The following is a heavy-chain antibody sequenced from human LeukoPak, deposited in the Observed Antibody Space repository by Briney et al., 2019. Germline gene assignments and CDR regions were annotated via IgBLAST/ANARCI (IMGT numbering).Heavy chain of an antibody. D-gene: IGHD6-6*01. J-gene: IGHJ6*03. CDR2: INHSGST. CDR3: ARARSGSSSSGYYYYYMDV. Sequence: SETLSLTCAVYGGSFSGYYWSWIRQPPGKGLEWIGEINHSGSTNYNPSLKSRVTISVDTSKNQFSPKLSSVTAADTAVYYCARARSGSSSSGYYYYYMDVWGKGTTVTVSS. CDR1: GGSFSGYY. V-gene: IGHV4-34*01.